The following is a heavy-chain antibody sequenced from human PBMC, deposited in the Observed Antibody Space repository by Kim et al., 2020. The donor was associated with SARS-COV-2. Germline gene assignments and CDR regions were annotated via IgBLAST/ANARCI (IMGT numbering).Heavy chain of an antibody. J-gene: IGHJ4*02. CDR2: IYSGGST. CDR1: GFTVSSNY. CDR3: AREIDDGDTGSSGELLD. D-gene: IGHD3-10*01. Sequence: GGSLRLSCAASGFTVSSNYMSWVRQAPGKGLEWVSVIYSGGSTYYADSVKGRFTISRDNSKNTLYLQMNSLRAEDTVVYYCAREIDDGDTGSSGELLDWGQGTLVTVSS. V-gene: IGHV3-53*01.